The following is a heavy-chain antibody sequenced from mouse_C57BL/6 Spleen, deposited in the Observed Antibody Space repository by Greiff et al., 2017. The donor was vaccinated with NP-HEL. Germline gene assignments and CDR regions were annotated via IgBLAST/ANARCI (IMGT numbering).Heavy chain of an antibody. V-gene: IGHV1-64*01. D-gene: IGHD1-1*01. CDR2: IHPNSGST. J-gene: IGHJ2*01. CDR1: GYTFTSYW. CDR3: ARENNGSSYFDY. Sequence: VQLQQPGAELVKPGASVKLSCKASGYTFTSYWMHWVKQRPGQGLEWIGMIHPNSGSTNYNEKFKSKATLTVDKSSSTAYMQLSSLTSEDSAVYYCARENNGSSYFDYWGQGTTLTVSS.